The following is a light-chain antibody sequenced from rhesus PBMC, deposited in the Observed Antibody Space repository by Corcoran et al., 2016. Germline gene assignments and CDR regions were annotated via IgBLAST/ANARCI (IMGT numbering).Light chain of an antibody. CDR2: AAS. CDR3: QHSYDNPRT. CDR1: QNIYSN. J-gene: IGKJ1*01. V-gene: IGKV1S12*01. Sequence: DIQMTQSPSALSASVGDRVTISCRASQNIYSNLAWYQQKPGKAPKLLIYAASSLQTGIPSRFSGTKSWTDFTLPISRLQPEGSASYYCQHSYDNPRTFGQETKVKIK.